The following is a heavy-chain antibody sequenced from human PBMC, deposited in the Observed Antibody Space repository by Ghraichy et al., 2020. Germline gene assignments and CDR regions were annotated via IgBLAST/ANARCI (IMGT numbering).Heavy chain of an antibody. J-gene: IGHJ6*02. CDR3: ARVYYYFYGMDV. V-gene: IGHV3-48*03. Sequence: GSLRLSCAASGFTFSGFEMNWVRQAPGKGLEWVSFIDTTGSTIYYADSVKGRFTISRDNAKNLLYLQMDSLRAEDTSVYYFARVYYYFYGMDVWGQGTTVTVSS. CDR1: GFTFSGFE. CDR2: IDTTGSTI.